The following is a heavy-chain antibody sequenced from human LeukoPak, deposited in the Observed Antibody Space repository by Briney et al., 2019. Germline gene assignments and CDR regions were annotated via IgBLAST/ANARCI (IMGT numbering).Heavy chain of an antibody. V-gene: IGHV4-59*12. CDR3: AREAASSSSGEIDF. CDR2: IHYTGRT. Sequence: SETLSLTCTVSGGPIGRKSWNWIRQAPGKGLEWIGHIHYTGRTNYSPSLESRVTISLHTSKNQFSLRMNSVTAADTAVYYSAREAASSSSGEIDFWGQGTLVSVSS. CDR1: GGPIGRKS. D-gene: IGHD7-27*01. J-gene: IGHJ4*02.